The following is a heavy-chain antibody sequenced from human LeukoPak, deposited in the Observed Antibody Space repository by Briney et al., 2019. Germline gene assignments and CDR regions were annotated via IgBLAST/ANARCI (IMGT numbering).Heavy chain of an antibody. V-gene: IGHV1-8*01. CDR1: GYTFTNYD. Sequence: GAPVKVSCKASGYTFTNYDINWVRQATGQGLQWMGWMNPNSGNTGYAQKFQGRVTMTRSTSISTAYMELSSLRSEDTAVYYCARIRCGGNCFSYYYGMDVWGQGTTVTVSS. D-gene: IGHD2-15*01. CDR2: MNPNSGNT. J-gene: IGHJ6*02. CDR3: ARIRCGGNCFSYYYGMDV.